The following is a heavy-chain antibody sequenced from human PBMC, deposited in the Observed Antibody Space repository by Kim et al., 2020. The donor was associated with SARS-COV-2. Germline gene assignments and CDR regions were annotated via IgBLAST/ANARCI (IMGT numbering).Heavy chain of an antibody. CDR2: T. Sequence: TFYADSVKGRFTISRDNSKNTLYLQMNSLRAEDTAVYYCARRFPQYAMDVWGQGTTVTVSS. D-gene: IGHD3-3*01. CDR3: ARRFPQYAMDV. J-gene: IGHJ6*02. V-gene: IGHV3-23*01.